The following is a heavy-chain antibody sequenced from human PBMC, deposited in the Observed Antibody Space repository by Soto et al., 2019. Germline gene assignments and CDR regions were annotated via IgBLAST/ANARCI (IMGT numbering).Heavy chain of an antibody. Sequence: GGSLRLSCAASGFTFSSYAMSWVRQAPGKGPEWVSAISGSGGSTYYADSVKGRFTISRDNSKNTLYLQMNSLRAEDTAVYYCAKVRYYDSTRAFDYWGQGTLVTVSS. D-gene: IGHD3-22*01. J-gene: IGHJ4*02. V-gene: IGHV3-23*01. CDR1: GFTFSSYA. CDR3: AKVRYYDSTRAFDY. CDR2: ISGSGGST.